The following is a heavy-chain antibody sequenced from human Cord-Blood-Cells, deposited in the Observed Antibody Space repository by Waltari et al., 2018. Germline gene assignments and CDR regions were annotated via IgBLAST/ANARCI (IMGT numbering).Heavy chain of an antibody. V-gene: IGHV3-48*03. J-gene: IGHJ4*02. CDR1: GFTFSSYE. Sequence: EVQLVESGGGLVQPGGSLRLSCAASGFTFSSYEMNWVRQAPGKGLAWVSSISSSGSPIYYADSVKGRVTISRDNAKNSLYLQMNSLRAEDTAVYYCARDGDYGDYWGQGTLVTVSS. CDR3: ARDGDYGDY. CDR2: ISSSGSPI.